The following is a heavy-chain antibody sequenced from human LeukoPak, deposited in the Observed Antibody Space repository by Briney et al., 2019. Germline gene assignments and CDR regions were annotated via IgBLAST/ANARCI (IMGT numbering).Heavy chain of an antibody. CDR1: GGTFSSYA. Sequence: GASVKVSCKASGGTFSSYAISWVRQAPGQGLEWMGGIIPIFGTANYAQKFQGRVTITADESTSTAYMELSSLRSGDTAVYYCARDRGGSYYDYFDYWGQGTLVTVSS. J-gene: IGHJ4*02. CDR2: IIPIFGTA. CDR3: ARDRGGSYYDYFDY. V-gene: IGHV1-69*13. D-gene: IGHD1-26*01.